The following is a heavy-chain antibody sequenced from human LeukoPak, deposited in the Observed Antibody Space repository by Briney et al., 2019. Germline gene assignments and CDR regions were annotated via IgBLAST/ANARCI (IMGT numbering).Heavy chain of an antibody. CDR3: AKDPGYCSGGSCYGSNFDY. V-gene: IGHV3-23*01. D-gene: IGHD2-15*01. CDR2: ISGSGGST. J-gene: IGHJ4*02. Sequence: GGSLRLSCAASGFTFSSYAMSWVRQAPWKGLEWVSAISGSGGSTYYADSVKGRFTISRDNYKNTLYLQMNSLRAEDTAVYYCAKDPGYCSGGSCYGSNFDYWGQGTLVTVSS. CDR1: GFTFSSYA.